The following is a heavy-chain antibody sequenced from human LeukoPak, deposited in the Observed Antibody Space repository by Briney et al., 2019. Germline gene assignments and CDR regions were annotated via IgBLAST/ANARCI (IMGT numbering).Heavy chain of an antibody. CDR3: ATAGGLLRYFDY. Sequence: GASVKVSCKVSGYTLTELSMHWVRQAPGKGLEWMGGFDPEDGETIYAQKFQARVTMTEDTSTDTAYMELSSLRSEDTAVYYCATAGGLLRYFDYWGQGTLVTVSS. J-gene: IGHJ4*02. V-gene: IGHV1-24*01. D-gene: IGHD3-9*01. CDR1: GYTLTELS. CDR2: FDPEDGET.